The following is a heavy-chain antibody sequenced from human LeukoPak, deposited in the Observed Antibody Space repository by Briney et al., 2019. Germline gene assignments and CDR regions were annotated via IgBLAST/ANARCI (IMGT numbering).Heavy chain of an antibody. Sequence: SETLSLTCTVSGGSISSSSYYWGWIRQPPGKGLEWIGSIYYSGSTYYNPSLKSRVTISVDTSKNQFSLKLSSVTAADTAVYYCARGFGSGSYYNVVGAFDIWGQGTMVTVSS. V-gene: IGHV4-39*01. CDR3: ARGFGSGSYYNVVGAFDI. J-gene: IGHJ3*02. CDR2: IYYSGST. CDR1: GGSISSSSYY. D-gene: IGHD3-10*01.